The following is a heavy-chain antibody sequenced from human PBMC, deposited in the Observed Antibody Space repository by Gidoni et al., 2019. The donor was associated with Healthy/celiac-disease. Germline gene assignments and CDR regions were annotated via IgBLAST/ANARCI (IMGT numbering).Heavy chain of an antibody. D-gene: IGHD6-25*01. CDR2: ISYDGSNK. CDR3: APHLPRSGY. J-gene: IGHJ4*02. CDR1: GFTFSSYG. V-gene: IGHV3-30*03. Sequence: QVQLVESGGGVVQPGRSLRLSWAASGFTFSSYGMHWVRQAPGKGLEWVAVISYDGSNKYYADSVKGRFTISRDNSKNTLYLQMNSLRAEDTAVYYCAPHLPRSGYWGQGTLVTVSS.